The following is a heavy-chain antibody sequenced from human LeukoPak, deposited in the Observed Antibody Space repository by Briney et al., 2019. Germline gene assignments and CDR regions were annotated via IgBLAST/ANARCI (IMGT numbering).Heavy chain of an antibody. D-gene: IGHD5-12*01. CDR2: IFYSGST. CDR1: GGSISSYY. CDR3: ARSRAYDYHFDN. Sequence: LETLSLTCTVSGGSISSYYWSWIRQSPGKGLEWIGYIFYSGSTNYNPSLKSRVTISVDTSKNQFSLKLTSVTAADTAVYYCARSRAYDYHFDNWGQGTLVTVSS. J-gene: IGHJ4*02. V-gene: IGHV4-59*01.